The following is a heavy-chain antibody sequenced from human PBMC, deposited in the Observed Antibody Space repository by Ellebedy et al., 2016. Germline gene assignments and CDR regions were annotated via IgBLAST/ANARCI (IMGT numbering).Heavy chain of an antibody. CDR1: GFTVSTNY. V-gene: IGHV3-53*01. J-gene: IGHJ2*01. Sequence: GGSLRLSCAASGFTVSTNYMKWVRQAPGKGLEWVSAIFSDGNTYYADSVKGRFTISRDNSKNTLYLQMSSLRAEDTAVYYCARGVGSGWFDPWGRGTLVTVSS. CDR3: ARGVGSGWFDP. CDR2: IFSDGNT. D-gene: IGHD6-19*01.